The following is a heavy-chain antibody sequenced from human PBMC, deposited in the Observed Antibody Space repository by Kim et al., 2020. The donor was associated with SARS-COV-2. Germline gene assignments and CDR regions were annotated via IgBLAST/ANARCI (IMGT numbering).Heavy chain of an antibody. CDR3: ARERYGDYGIDF. D-gene: IGHD4-17*01. Sequence: NNNPSLKKRVTISVDTSKNQFSLKLSSVTAADTAVYYCARERYGDYGIDFWGQGTLVTVSS. V-gene: IGHV4-59*01. J-gene: IGHJ4*02.